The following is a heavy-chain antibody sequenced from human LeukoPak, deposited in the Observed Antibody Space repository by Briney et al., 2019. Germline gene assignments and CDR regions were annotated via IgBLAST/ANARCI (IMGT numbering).Heavy chain of an antibody. CDR2: ISAYNGNT. CDR1: GYTFTSYG. V-gene: IGHV1-18*01. D-gene: IGHD2-2*01. J-gene: IGHJ4*02. Sequence: ASVKVSCKASGYTFTSYGISWVRQAPGQGLEWMGCISAYNGNTNYAQKLQGRVTMTTDTSTSTAYMELRSLRSDDTAVYYCARVPEVLVPAAPFDYWGQGTLVTVSS. CDR3: ARVPEVLVPAAPFDY.